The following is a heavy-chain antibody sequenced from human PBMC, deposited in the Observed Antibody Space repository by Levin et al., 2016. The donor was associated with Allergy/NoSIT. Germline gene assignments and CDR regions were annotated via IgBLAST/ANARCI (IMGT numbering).Heavy chain of an antibody. CDR2: ISAYNGNT. CDR3: ARVFGELPWVYFDY. V-gene: IGHV1-18*01. Sequence: VRQAPGQGLEWMGWISAYNGNTNYAQKLQGRVTMTTDTSTSTAYMELRSLRSDDTAVYYCARVFGELPWVYFDYWGQGTLVTVSS. J-gene: IGHJ4*02. D-gene: IGHD3-10*02.